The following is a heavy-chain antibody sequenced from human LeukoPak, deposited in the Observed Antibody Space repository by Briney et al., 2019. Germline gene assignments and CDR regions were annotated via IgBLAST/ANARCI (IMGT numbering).Heavy chain of an antibody. CDR3: ARAAIGYGGNSGADY. D-gene: IGHD4-23*01. J-gene: IGHJ4*02. Sequence: VKVSCKASGGTFSSYTISWVRQAPGQGLEWMGRIIPILGIANYAQKFQGRVTITADKSTSTAYMELSSLRSADTAVYYCARAAIGYGGNSGADYWGQGTLVTVSS. CDR1: GGTFSSYT. V-gene: IGHV1-69*02. CDR2: IIPILGIA.